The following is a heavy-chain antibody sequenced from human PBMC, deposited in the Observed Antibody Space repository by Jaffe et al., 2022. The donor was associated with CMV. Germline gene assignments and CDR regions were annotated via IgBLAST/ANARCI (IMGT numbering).Heavy chain of an antibody. Sequence: QVQLQESGPGLVKPSQTLSLTCTVSGGSISSGGYYWSWIRQHPGKGLEWIGYIYYSGSTYYNPSLKSRVTISVDTSKNQFSLKLSSVTAADTAVYYCARVAVVVAATTPPQYGMDVWGQGTTVTVSS. CDR3: ARVAVVVAATTPPQYGMDV. D-gene: IGHD2-15*01. V-gene: IGHV4-31*03. CDR2: IYYSGST. CDR1: GGSISSGGYY. J-gene: IGHJ6*02.